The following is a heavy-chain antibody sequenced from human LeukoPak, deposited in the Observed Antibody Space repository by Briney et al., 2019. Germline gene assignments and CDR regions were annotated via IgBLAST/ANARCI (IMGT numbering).Heavy chain of an antibody. CDR2: IYSAGTT. Sequence: GGSLRLSCAASGFSVSTNYMSWVRQAPGKGLEWVSVIYSAGTTYYTDSVKGRFIISRDDSKNTLYLQMNSLRAEDTAVYYCARGGSSSEVYYYYMDVWGKGTTVTVSS. J-gene: IGHJ6*03. CDR3: ARGGSSSEVYYYYMDV. V-gene: IGHV3-66*01. CDR1: GFSVSTNY. D-gene: IGHD6-6*01.